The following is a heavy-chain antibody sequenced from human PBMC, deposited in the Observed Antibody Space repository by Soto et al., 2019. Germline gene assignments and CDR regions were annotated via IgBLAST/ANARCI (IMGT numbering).Heavy chain of an antibody. V-gene: IGHV4-34*01. CDR3: ARVERGTATTVVDAFDI. CDR2: MRHSGGT. Sequence: QVQLQQWGAGLSKPSETLSLTCAVYGGFVSSGSYYWSWIRQPPEKGLEWIGEMRHSGGTHFNPSLKSRVTISVDTSKNQFSLKMSSVTAADTALYYCARVERGTATTVVDAFDIWGPGTMVTVSS. D-gene: IGHD1-1*01. J-gene: IGHJ3*02. CDR1: GGFVSSGSYY.